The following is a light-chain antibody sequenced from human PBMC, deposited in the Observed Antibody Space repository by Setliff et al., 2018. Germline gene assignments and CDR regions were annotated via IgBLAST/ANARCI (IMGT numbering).Light chain of an antibody. Sequence: QSALTQPASVSGSPGQSLTTACSGTSSDVGSYDLVSWYQQHPGKAPKLIIYGVSNRPSGVSSRFSGSKSGNTASLTISGLQTEDEADYYCTAYTSGTTYVFGTGTKVTVL. CDR1: SSDVGSYDL. CDR2: GVS. V-gene: IGLV2-14*03. CDR3: TAYTSGTTYV. J-gene: IGLJ1*01.